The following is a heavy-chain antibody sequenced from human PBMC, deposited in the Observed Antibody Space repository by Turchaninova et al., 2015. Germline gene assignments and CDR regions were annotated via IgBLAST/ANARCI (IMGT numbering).Heavy chain of an antibody. Sequence: EVHLVESGGGLVQPGRSLRLSCAASGFTFEDFAMHWVRQAPGKGLEWVSGIGWTSCNIGYADTVKGRVTISRDNAKNSLYLQMNSLRDDDTALYYCVKDYDSSGWYGRFDSWGQGTLVTVSS. CDR2: IGWTSCNI. CDR1: GFTFEDFA. D-gene: IGHD3-22*01. J-gene: IGHJ4*02. CDR3: VKDYDSSGWYGRFDS. V-gene: IGHV3-9*01.